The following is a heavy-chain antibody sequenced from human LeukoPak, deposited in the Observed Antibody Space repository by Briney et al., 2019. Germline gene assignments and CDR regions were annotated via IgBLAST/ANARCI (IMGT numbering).Heavy chain of an antibody. CDR3: ARRPPPSAITMIRGVRNTKYYFDS. Sequence: SETLSLTCAVYGGSFSAYYWNWLRQTPGKGLEWIGEINQSGRTKYNPSLKSRVTISGDTSKHQFSLKLSSVTAADTAVYYCARRPPPSAITMIRGVRNTKYYFDSWGQGTLVTVSS. CDR1: GGSFSAYY. J-gene: IGHJ4*02. CDR2: INQSGRT. D-gene: IGHD3-10*01. V-gene: IGHV4-34*01.